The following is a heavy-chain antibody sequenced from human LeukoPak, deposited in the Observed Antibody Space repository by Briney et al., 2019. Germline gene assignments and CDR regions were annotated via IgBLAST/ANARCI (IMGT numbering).Heavy chain of an antibody. CDR2: ISGDSTYI. D-gene: IGHD1-1*01. J-gene: IGHJ4*02. Sequence: VGSLRLSCAASGFTFASYSMNWVRQAPRKGLEWVSSISGDSTYIYNAGSVKGRFTISRDNAQASLYLQMISLRADDTAVYYCARVSGRLERQSDLDYWGQGTLVIVSS. CDR3: ARVSGRLERQSDLDY. CDR1: GFTFASYS. V-gene: IGHV3-21*01.